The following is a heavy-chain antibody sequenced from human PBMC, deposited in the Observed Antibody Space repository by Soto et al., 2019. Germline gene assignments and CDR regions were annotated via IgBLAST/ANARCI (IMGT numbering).Heavy chain of an antibody. CDR1: GFTFSTYW. D-gene: IGHD1-1*01. CDR2: VDSGGSST. V-gene: IGHV3-74*01. Sequence: EMQLVESGGDLVQPGGSLRLSCVASGFTFSTYWMHWVRQAPGKGLVWVSRVDSGGSSTNYADSVKGRFTISRDNAKNTPYLQMSSLRAEDTGVYYCARDNGNSYWCQGTRVTVSS. J-gene: IGHJ4*02. CDR3: ARDNGNSY.